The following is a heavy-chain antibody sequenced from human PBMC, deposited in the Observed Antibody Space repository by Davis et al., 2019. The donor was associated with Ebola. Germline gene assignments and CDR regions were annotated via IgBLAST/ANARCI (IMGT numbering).Heavy chain of an antibody. V-gene: IGHV4-39*02. CDR1: GASISGSNYY. CDR3: ARRDYGDLDY. Sequence: MPSETLSLTCTVSGASISGSNYYWAWIRQSPGKGLEWIGSVFYTGTTYYNPSLKSRVTISVDTSKNHFSLKLSSVTAADTAVYYCARRDYGDLDYWGQGTLVTVSS. CDR2: VFYTGTT. D-gene: IGHD4-17*01. J-gene: IGHJ4*02.